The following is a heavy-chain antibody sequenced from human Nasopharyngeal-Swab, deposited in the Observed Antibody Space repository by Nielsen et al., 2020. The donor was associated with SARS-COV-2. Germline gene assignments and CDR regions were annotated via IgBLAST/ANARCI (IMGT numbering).Heavy chain of an antibody. D-gene: IGHD6-13*01. V-gene: IGHV3-74*01. Sequence: GESLKISCAASGFTFSSYWMHWVRQAPGKGLVWVSRINSDGSSTSYADSVKGRFTISRDNAKKTLYLQMNSLRAEDTAVYYCARYSSSWGCFDFWGQGTLVTFSS. CDR1: GFTFSSYW. CDR3: ARYSSSWGCFDF. CDR2: INSDGSST. J-gene: IGHJ4*02.